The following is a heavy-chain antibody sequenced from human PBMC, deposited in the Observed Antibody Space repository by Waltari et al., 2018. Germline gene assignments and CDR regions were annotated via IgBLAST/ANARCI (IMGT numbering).Heavy chain of an antibody. CDR3: ARYFCSITSSCHTDV. CDR2: VNPNNGDS. V-gene: IGHV1-2*02. Sequence: QVQLVQSGAEVTKPGASMNVSCKTFGFTFTDYFLPWVRPAPGQGLGFMWWVNPNNGDSGSTPRFQGRVTLTTDTSSSTAYMELSDLRFDDTAIYYCARYFCSITSSCHTDVWGLGTLVTVSS. J-gene: IGHJ4*02. D-gene: IGHD6-13*01. CDR1: GFTFTDYF.